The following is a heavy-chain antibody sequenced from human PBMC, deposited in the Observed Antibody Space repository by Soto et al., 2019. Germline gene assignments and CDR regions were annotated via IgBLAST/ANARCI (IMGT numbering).Heavy chain of an antibody. J-gene: IGHJ6*02. CDR3: ASGPFKASFGVVITQSYGMDV. D-gene: IGHD3-3*01. CDR1: DYTFTNYG. CDR2: IGAYNGNT. V-gene: IGHV1-18*01. Sequence: ASVKVSCKASDYTFTNYGFNWVRQAPGQGLEWMGRIGAYNGNTNYAQKFQGRVTMTTDTSTNTAHMELRSLRSDDTAMYYCASGPFKASFGVVITQSYGMDVWGQGTTVTVSS.